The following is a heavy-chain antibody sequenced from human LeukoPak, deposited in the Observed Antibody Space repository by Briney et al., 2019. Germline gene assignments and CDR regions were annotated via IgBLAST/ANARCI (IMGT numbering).Heavy chain of an antibody. CDR3: AKGGVGATTRREP. Sequence: GGSLRLSCAASGFIFSLYAMSWVRQAPGKGLEWVSSISGGSGAPYYADSVEGRFTVSRDNSKKTLYLQMSSLRVEDTAVYFCAKGGVGATTRREPWGQGTLVTVSS. J-gene: IGHJ5*02. CDR1: GFIFSLYA. CDR2: ISGGSGAP. V-gene: IGHV3-23*01. D-gene: IGHD1-26*01.